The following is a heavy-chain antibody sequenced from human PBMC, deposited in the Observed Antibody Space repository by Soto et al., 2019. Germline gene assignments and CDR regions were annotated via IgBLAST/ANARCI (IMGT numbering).Heavy chain of an antibody. CDR2: IIPIFGTA. CDR1: GGTFSSYA. CDR3: ARQLGYCSSTSCYNYYYYYGMDV. D-gene: IGHD2-2*02. J-gene: IGHJ6*02. V-gene: IGHV1-69*06. Sequence: QVQLVQSGAEVKKPGSSVKVSCKASGGTFSSYAISWVRQAPGQGLEWMGGIIPIFGTANYAQKFQGRVTITADKYTSTAYMELRSMRSEDTAVYYCARQLGYCSSTSCYNYYYYYGMDVWGQGTTVTVS.